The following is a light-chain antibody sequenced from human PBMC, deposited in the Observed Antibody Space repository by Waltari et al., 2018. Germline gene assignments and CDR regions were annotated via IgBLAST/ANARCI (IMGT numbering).Light chain of an antibody. CDR1: SSDVGGYKF. J-gene: IGLJ3*02. CDR3: ISYTSSTTWV. CDR2: EVS. V-gene: IGLV2-14*01. Sequence: QSALTQPASVSGSPGQSITISCTGTSSDVGGYKFFSCYQQHPGKAPKLMIYEVSNRPSGVSNRFSGSKCGNTASLTISGLQAEDEADYYCISYTSSTTWVFGGGTSLTVL.